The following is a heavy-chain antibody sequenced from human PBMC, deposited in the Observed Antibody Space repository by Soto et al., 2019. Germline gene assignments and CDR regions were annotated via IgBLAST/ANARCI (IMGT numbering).Heavy chain of an antibody. J-gene: IGHJ3*01. CDR1: GGNFNNYA. CDR2: IIPIIDTT. Sequence: QVQLVQSGAEVKKPGSSVKVSCKASGGNFNNYAISWVRQAPAQGLQWMGGIIPIIDTTHYAQKLQGRVTISADRGRTTVYMELTGLTSDDSATYFCARVPRDREAFSLWGQGTVVTVSS. V-gene: IGHV1-69*06. D-gene: IGHD2-21*01. CDR3: ARVPRDREAFSL.